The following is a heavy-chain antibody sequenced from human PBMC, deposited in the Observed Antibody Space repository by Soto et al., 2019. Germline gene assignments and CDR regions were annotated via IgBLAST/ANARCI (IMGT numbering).Heavy chain of an antibody. D-gene: IGHD3-10*01. J-gene: IGHJ6*01. CDR1: GFSLSTSAEG. CDR3: SHRRCGSGSYCSYYGMDV. V-gene: IGHV2-5*02. CDR2: IYWDDIK. Sequence: QITLKESGPTLVKPTQTLTLTCTFSGFSLSTSAEGVAWVRQPPGKALEWLTIIYWDDIKRYNPSLNNRLTITKDTSKNQVVLTMTNMDPVDTATYYCSHRRCGSGSYCSYYGMDVW.